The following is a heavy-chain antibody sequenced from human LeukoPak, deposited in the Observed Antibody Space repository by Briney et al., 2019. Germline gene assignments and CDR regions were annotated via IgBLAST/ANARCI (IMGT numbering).Heavy chain of an antibody. V-gene: IGHV4-34*01. Sequence: PSETLSLTRAVYGGSFSGYYWSWIRQPPGKGLEWIGEINHSGSTNYNPSLKSRVTISVDTSKNQFSLKLSSVTAADTAVYYCARGPDYYDSSGYPPNFDYWGQGTLVTVSS. J-gene: IGHJ4*02. D-gene: IGHD3-22*01. CDR3: ARGPDYYDSSGYPPNFDY. CDR1: GGSFSGYY. CDR2: INHSGST.